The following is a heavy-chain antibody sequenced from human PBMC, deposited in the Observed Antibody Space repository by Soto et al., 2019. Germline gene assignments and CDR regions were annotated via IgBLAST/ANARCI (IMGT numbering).Heavy chain of an antibody. D-gene: IGHD3-10*01. CDR1: GVTFSSYA. CDR2: ISGSGGST. J-gene: IGHJ4*02. Sequence: PGGSLRLSCAASGVTFSSYAMSWVRQAPGKGLEWVSAISGSGGSTYYADSVKGRFTISRDNSKNTLYLQMNSLRAEDTAVYYCAKDYGSGSYYNSYWGQGTLVTVSS. CDR3: AKDYGSGSYYNSY. V-gene: IGHV3-23*01.